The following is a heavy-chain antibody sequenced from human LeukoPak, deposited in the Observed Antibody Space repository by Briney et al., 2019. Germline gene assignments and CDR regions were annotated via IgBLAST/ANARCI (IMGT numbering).Heavy chain of an antibody. CDR3: ARGQKGYSYGYDYYYYGMDV. CDR1: GGSISSYY. V-gene: IGHV4-59*01. J-gene: IGHJ6*02. D-gene: IGHD5-18*01. Sequence: SETLFLTCTVSGGSISSYYWSWIRQPPGKGLGWIGYIYYSGSTNYNPSLKSRVTISVDTSKNQFSLKLSSVTAADTAVYYCARGQKGYSYGYDYYYYGMDVWGQGTTVTVSS. CDR2: IYYSGST.